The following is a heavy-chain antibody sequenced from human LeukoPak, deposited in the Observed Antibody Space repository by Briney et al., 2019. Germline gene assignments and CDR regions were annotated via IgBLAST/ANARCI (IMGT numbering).Heavy chain of an antibody. CDR1: GFTFTAAS. CDR2: IRSKVENETT. CDR3: TTGNP. J-gene: IGHJ1*01. Sequence: GGSLRLSCATSGFTFTAASMSWVRQAPGKGLEWIGLIRSKVENETTEYAAPVKGRFSISRDDSKATLYLEMKSLKVDDTGVYYCTTGNPWGEGTLVTV. V-gene: IGHV3-15*05.